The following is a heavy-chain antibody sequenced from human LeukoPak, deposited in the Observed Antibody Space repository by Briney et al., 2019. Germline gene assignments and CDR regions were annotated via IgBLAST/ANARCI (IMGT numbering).Heavy chain of an antibody. CDR3: ARSARYCSSTSCYWSWFDP. V-gene: IGHV4-34*01. CDR2: INHSGST. Sequence: SETLSLTCAVYGGSFSGYYWSWIRQPPGKGLERIGEINHSGSTNYNPSLKSRVTISVDTSKNQFSLKLSSVTAADTAVYYCARSARYCSSTSCYWSWFDPWGQGTLVTVSS. CDR1: GGSFSGYY. J-gene: IGHJ5*02. D-gene: IGHD2-2*01.